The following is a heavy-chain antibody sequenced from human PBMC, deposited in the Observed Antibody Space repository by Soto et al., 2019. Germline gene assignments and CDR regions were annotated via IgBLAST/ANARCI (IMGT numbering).Heavy chain of an antibody. Sequence: GASVKVSCKASGYTFTNYGISWVRQAPGQGLEWMGWINVYNGNTKYAQKVQGRVTMTTDTSTSTAYMELRSLRSDDTAVYYCARGAGSGSYYNQYNWFDPWGQGTLVTVSS. V-gene: IGHV1-18*01. J-gene: IGHJ5*02. D-gene: IGHD3-10*01. CDR1: GYTFTNYG. CDR2: INVYNGNT. CDR3: ARGAGSGSYYNQYNWFDP.